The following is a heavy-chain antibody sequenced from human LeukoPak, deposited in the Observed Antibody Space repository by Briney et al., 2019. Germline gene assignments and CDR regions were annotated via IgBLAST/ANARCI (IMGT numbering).Heavy chain of an antibody. CDR1: GFTFNTYA. V-gene: IGHV3-23*01. CDR2: FNGNGLST. Sequence: QPGGSLRLSCAASGFTFNTYAMAWVRQVPGKGLEWGSFFNGNGLSTYYADSVKGRFTISRDTSKSTLYLQMNSLRGDDTAVYHCARDSGSYLQPTDYWGQGTLVTVSS. D-gene: IGHD1-26*01. CDR3: ARDSGSYLQPTDY. J-gene: IGHJ4*02.